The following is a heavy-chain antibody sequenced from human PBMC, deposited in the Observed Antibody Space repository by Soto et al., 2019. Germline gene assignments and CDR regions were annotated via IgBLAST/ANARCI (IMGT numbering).Heavy chain of an antibody. CDR3: ARDPTNWYYFDY. CDR1: GYTFTSYG. CDR2: ISADNGNT. Sequence: QVQLVQSGAEVKKPGASVKVSCKASGYTFTSYGISWVRQAPGQGPEWMGWISADNGNTNYAQKGQGRVTMTTDTSTSTAYMELRSLSSDDTAVYYCARDPTNWYYFDYWGQGTLVTVSS. J-gene: IGHJ4*02. D-gene: IGHD7-27*01. V-gene: IGHV1-18*01.